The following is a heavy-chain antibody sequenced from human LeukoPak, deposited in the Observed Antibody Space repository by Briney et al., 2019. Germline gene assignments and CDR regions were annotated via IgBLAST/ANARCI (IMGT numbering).Heavy chain of an antibody. V-gene: IGHV3-30*03. CDR3: ARRGTGNAFDI. CDR1: GFTFSSYG. Sequence: GRSLRLSCAASGFTFSSYGIHWVRQAPGKGLEWVAHISNDGSNKDYADSVKGRFTISRDNSENTLYLQMNSLRAEDTALYYCARRGTGNAFDIWGQGTMVTVSS. J-gene: IGHJ3*02. D-gene: IGHD3/OR15-3a*01. CDR2: ISNDGSNK.